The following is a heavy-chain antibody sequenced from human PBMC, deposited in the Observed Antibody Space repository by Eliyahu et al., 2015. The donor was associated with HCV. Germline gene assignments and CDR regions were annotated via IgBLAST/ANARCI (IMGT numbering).Heavy chain of an antibody. CDR1: GLSLTTRGVR. V-gene: IGHV2-5*02. Sequence: QITLKESGPTLVKPTQTLTLTCTFSGLSLTTRGVRVGWIRQPPGKALEWLALIYWDGIKHSSPSLKSRLTITMETSKNQVVLIMTDMAPVDTATYYCAHGSDYDYIWGTYRPNNYFDSWGQGTLVTVSS. J-gene: IGHJ4*02. CDR3: AHGSDYDYIWGTYRPNNYFDS. D-gene: IGHD3-16*02. CDR2: IYWDGIK.